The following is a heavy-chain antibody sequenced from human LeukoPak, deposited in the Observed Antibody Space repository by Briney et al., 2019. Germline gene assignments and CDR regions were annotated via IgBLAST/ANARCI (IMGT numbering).Heavy chain of an antibody. J-gene: IGHJ4*02. V-gene: IGHV3-33*01. CDR2: IWYDGTKK. CDR3: AGAFGSYIDY. Sequence: PGKSLRLSCAASGFNFSTFGLHWVRQAPGKGLEWVADIWYDGTKKYYADSVKGRFTISRVISMNTLYLQMNSLRAEDTAVYYCAGAFGSYIDYWGQGTLVTVSS. D-gene: IGHD1-26*01. CDR1: GFNFSTFG.